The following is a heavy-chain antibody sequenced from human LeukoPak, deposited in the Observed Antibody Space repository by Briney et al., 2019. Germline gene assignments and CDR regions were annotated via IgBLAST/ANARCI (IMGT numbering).Heavy chain of an antibody. CDR2: IIPIFGTA. J-gene: IGHJ4*02. D-gene: IGHD1-26*01. CDR1: GGTFSSYA. V-gene: IGHV1-69*05. CDR3: ASGVGATFDY. Sequence: GASVKVSCKASGGTFSSYAISWVRQAPGQGLEWMGRIIPIFGTANYAPKFQGRVTITTDESTSTAYMELSSLRSEDTAVYYCASGVGATFDYWGQGTLVTVSS.